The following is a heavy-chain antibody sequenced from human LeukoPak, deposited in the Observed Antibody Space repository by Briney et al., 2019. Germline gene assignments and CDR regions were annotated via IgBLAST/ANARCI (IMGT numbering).Heavy chain of an antibody. J-gene: IGHJ4*02. CDR2: ISAYNGNT. CDR1: GYTFTSYG. Sequence: ASVKVSCKASGYTFTSYGISWVRQAPGQGLEWMGWISAYNGNTNYAQKFRGRVTMTRDTSISTAYMEMNSLRSDDTAVYFCARGTSYGSGTYYFFDYWGQGTLVILSS. D-gene: IGHD3-10*01. CDR3: ARGTSYGSGTYYFFDY. V-gene: IGHV1-18*01.